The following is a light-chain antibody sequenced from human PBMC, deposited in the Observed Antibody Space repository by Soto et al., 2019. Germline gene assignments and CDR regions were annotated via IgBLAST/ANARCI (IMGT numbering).Light chain of an antibody. V-gene: IGKV3-15*01. J-gene: IGKJ1*01. CDR2: AAS. CDR3: HQYNEWPWT. Sequence: EVLMTQSPVTLSLSPGETATLSCGASQSVGDKLAWYQQKPGQAPRLLIFAASSRDSGIPARFSGIGSGTEFTLTISRLQSEDFAAYYCHQYNEWPWTFGQGTKV. CDR1: QSVGDK.